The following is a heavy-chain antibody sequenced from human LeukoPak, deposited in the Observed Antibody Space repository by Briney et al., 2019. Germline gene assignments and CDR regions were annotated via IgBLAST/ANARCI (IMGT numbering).Heavy chain of an antibody. CDR2: ISDSGGNT. CDR3: AKGLPYYYDSSGSH. Sequence: GGSLRLSCAASGFTFSSYAMSWVRQAPGKGLEWVSGISDSGGNTYYADSVKGRFTISRDNSKNTLYVQMISLRAEDTAVYYCAKGLPYYYDSSGSHWGQGTLVTVSS. J-gene: IGHJ4*02. D-gene: IGHD3-22*01. V-gene: IGHV3-23*01. CDR1: GFTFSSYA.